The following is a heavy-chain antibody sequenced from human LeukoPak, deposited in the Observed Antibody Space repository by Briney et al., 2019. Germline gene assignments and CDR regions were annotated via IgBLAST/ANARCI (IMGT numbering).Heavy chain of an antibody. CDR3: ARARAAAGTRWFDH. J-gene: IGHJ5*02. Sequence: ASVKVSCKASGDTFTGYYMHWVRHAPGQGLEWRGWINPNSGGTNYAQKFQGRVTMTRDTSISTAYMELSRLRSDDTAVYYCARARAAAGTRWFDHWGQGTLVTVSS. CDR2: INPNSGGT. D-gene: IGHD6-13*01. CDR1: GDTFTGYY. V-gene: IGHV1-2*02.